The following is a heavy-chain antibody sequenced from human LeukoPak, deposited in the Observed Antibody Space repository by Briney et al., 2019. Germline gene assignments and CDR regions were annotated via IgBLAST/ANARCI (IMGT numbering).Heavy chain of an antibody. V-gene: IGHV3-30*18. D-gene: IGHD6-6*01. Sequence: GGSLRLSCSASRFTFSNFNMHWVRQAPGKGLEWVALISYDGSDKYYADSVKGRFTISRDNSKNTLSLQMNSLRAEDTALFYCAKARSPYTSSSGVDYWGQGTLVTVSS. CDR1: RFTFSNFN. CDR2: ISYDGSDK. J-gene: IGHJ4*02. CDR3: AKARSPYTSSSGVDY.